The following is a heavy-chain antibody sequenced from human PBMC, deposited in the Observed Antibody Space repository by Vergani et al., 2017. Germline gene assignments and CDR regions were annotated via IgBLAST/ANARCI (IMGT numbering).Heavy chain of an antibody. D-gene: IGHD3-22*01. V-gene: IGHV4-39*07. J-gene: IGHJ4*02. CDR1: GGSISSSSYY. CDR2: IYYSGST. CDR3: ASQGLYYYDSSGYWEDY. Sequence: QLQLQESGPGLVKPSETLSLTCTVSGGSISSSSYYWGWIRQPPGKGLEWIGSIYYSGSTYYNPSLKSRVTISVDQSKNQCSLKLSSVTAADTAVYYCASQGLYYYDSSGYWEDYWGQGTLVTVSS.